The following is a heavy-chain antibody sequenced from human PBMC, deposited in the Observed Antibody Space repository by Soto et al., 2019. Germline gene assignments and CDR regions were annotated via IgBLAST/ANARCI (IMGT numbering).Heavy chain of an antibody. V-gene: IGHV3-30*03. CDR1: GFTFSNYA. J-gene: IGHJ5*02. CDR3: ARGGIVVTGNWFDP. D-gene: IGHD3-22*01. CDR2: ISSEGSNK. Sequence: QVQLVESGGGVVQSGRSLRLSCAASGFTFSNYAMHWVRQAPGEGLERVAVISSEGSNKYYADSVKGRFTISRDNSQNMPYLQMNTLRTEDTAVHYCARGGIVVTGNWFDPWCQGTLVTVSS.